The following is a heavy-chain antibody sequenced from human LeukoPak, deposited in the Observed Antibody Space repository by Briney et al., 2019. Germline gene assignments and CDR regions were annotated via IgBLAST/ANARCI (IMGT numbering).Heavy chain of an antibody. D-gene: IGHD1-26*01. V-gene: IGHV4-59*01. Sequence: SETLSLTCTVSGASISSYYWSWIRQPPGKGLEWIGYIYYSGSTHYNPSLKSRVTISVDTSKNQFSLKLSSVTAADTAVYYCATGYYEPFATWGPGTLVTVSS. J-gene: IGHJ5*02. CDR1: GASISSYY. CDR3: ATGYYEPFAT. CDR2: IYYSGST.